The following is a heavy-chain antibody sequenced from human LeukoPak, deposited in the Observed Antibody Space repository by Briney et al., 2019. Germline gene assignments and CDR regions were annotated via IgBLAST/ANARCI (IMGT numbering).Heavy chain of an antibody. J-gene: IGHJ4*02. CDR1: GGSINSGGYY. CDR3: ARPVDSSGYYYVGY. CDR2: IYYRGNT. D-gene: IGHD3-22*01. V-gene: IGHV4-31*03. Sequence: SETLSLTCTVSGGSINSGGYYWSWIRQHPGKGLEWLGYIYYRGNTHYNSSLKSRVTISVDTSKNQFSLKLSSVTAADTAVYYCARPVDSSGYYYVGYWGQGTLVTVSS.